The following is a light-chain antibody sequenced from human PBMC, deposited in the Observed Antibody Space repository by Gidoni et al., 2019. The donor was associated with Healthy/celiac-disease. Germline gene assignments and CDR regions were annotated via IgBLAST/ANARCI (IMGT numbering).Light chain of an antibody. J-gene: IGLJ2*01. Sequence: SYVLTPPPSVSVAPGQTARITCGGNNIGSKSVHWYQQKPGPAPVLVVDDDSDRPSGIPERFSGSNSGNTATLTISRVEAGDEADYYCQVWDSSSDDSVVFGGGTKLTVL. CDR2: DDS. CDR3: QVWDSSSDDSVV. V-gene: IGLV3-21*02. CDR1: NIGSKS.